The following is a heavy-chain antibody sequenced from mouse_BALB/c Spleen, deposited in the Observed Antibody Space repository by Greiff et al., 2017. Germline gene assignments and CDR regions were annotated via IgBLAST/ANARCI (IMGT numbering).Heavy chain of an antibody. J-gene: IGHJ4*01. Sequence: QVQLQQPGAELVMPGASVKMSCKASGYTFTDYWMHWVKQRPGQGLEWIGAIDTSDSYTSYNQKFKGKATLTVDESSSTAYMQLSSLTSEESAVYYCARCPVYYYAMDYWGQGTSVTVSS. D-gene: IGHD2-10*02. CDR3: ARCPVYYYAMDY. CDR2: IDTSDSYT. V-gene: IGHV1-69*01. CDR1: GYTFTDYW.